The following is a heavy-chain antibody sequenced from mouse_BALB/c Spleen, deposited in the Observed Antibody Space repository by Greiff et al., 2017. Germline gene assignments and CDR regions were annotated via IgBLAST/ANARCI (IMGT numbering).Heavy chain of an antibody. CDR1: GFSLTSYG. CDR2: IWAGGST. V-gene: IGHV2-9*02. J-gene: IGHJ2*01. D-gene: IGHD2-10*02. Sequence: VQLQESGPGLVAPSQILSITCTVSGFSLTSYGVHWVRQPPGKGLEWLGVIWAGGSTNYNSALMSRLSISKDNSKSQVFLKMNSLQTDDTAMYYCARDRGGYGNYGDYWGQGTTLTVSS. CDR3: ARDRGGYGNYGDY.